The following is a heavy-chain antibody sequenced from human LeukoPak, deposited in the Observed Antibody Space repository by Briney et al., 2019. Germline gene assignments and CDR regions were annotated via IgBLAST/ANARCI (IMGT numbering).Heavy chain of an antibody. V-gene: IGHV4-4*07. Sequence: TSETLSLTCTVSGGSISSYYWSWIRQPAGEGLEWIGRIYTSGSTNYNPSLKSRVTMSVDTSKNQFSLKLSSVTAADTAVYYCARDTYYYDSSGYWADYWGQGTLVTVSS. J-gene: IGHJ4*02. CDR1: GGSISSYY. D-gene: IGHD3-22*01. CDR3: ARDTYYYDSSGYWADY. CDR2: IYTSGST.